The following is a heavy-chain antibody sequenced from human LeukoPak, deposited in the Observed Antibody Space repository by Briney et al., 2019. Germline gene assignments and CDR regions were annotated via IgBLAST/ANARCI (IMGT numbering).Heavy chain of an antibody. Sequence: PSETLSLTCSVSGASISSDYWSWIRQPPGKGLEWIGNIYSSETTKYNPSLRSRATISGDTSKNQFSLKLSSVTAADTAVYYCARHFPYCGGDCPYYYMDVWGKGATVTVSS. CDR1: GASISSDY. CDR2: IYSSETT. CDR3: ARHFPYCGGDCPYYYMDV. V-gene: IGHV4-4*09. D-gene: IGHD2-21*02. J-gene: IGHJ6*03.